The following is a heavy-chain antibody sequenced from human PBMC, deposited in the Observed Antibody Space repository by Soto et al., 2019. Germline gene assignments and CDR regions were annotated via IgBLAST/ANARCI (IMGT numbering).Heavy chain of an antibody. J-gene: IGHJ5*02. D-gene: IGHD2-15*01. CDR2: ISAYNGNT. CDR3: ARDYYSSGGSCYSGWFDP. V-gene: IGHV1-18*01. CDR1: GYTFTSYG. Sequence: QVQLVQSGAEVKKPGASVKVSCKASGYTFTSYGISWVRQAPGQGLEWMGWISAYNGNTNYAQKLQGRVTMTTDTSTSTAYMELRSLRSDDTAVSYCARDYYSSGGSCYSGWFDPWGQGTLVTVSS.